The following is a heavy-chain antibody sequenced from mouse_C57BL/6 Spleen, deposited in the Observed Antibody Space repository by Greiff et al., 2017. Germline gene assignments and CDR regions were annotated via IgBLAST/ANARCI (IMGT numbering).Heavy chain of an antibody. Sequence: EVKLVESGGGLVKPGGSLKLSCAASGFTFTSYAMSWVRQTPEKRLEWVATISDGGSYTYYPDNVKGRFTISRDNAKNTLYLQMSHLRSEEPALYYCAGCDGYYEWFAYWGQGTLVTVSA. V-gene: IGHV5-4*03. CDR1: GFTFTSYA. CDR2: ISDGGSYT. D-gene: IGHD2-3*01. CDR3: AGCDGYYEWFAY. J-gene: IGHJ3*01.